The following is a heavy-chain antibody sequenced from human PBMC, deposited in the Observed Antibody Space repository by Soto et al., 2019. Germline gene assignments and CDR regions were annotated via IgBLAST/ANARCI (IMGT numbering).Heavy chain of an antibody. CDR2: ISYDGSIT. D-gene: IGHD3-3*01. CDR3: ARPPRDLWSGYSTYFDY. CDR1: GFPFSSYA. V-gene: IGHV3-30-3*01. J-gene: IGHJ4*02. Sequence: GGSLRLSCEGSGFPFSSYAIHWVRQNPGKGLEWVAVISYDGSITYYSDSVKGRFTISRDTPTNTVYLQLNGLRGDDTAVYYCARPPRDLWSGYSTYFDYWGQGTLVTVPS.